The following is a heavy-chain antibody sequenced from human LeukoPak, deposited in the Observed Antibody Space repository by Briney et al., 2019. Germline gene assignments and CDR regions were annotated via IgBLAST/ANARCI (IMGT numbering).Heavy chain of an antibody. CDR3: ARESLVAGTTFDY. CDR2: IYASGST. Sequence: SETLSLTCTVSGDSISSYYWSWIRQPAGKGLEWIGRIYASGSTNYNPSLTSRVTMSVDTSKNQFSMKLSSVTTADTAVYYCARESLVAGTTFDYWGQGTLVTVSS. V-gene: IGHV4-4*07. J-gene: IGHJ4*02. CDR1: GDSISSYY. D-gene: IGHD6-19*01.